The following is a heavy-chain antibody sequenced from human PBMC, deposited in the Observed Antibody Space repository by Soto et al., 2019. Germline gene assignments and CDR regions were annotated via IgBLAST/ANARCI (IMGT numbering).Heavy chain of an antibody. CDR1: GGSISSYY. D-gene: IGHD6-19*01. V-gene: IGHV4-59*01. CDR3: ARETEQWLVRRAFDI. Sequence: ETLSLTCTVSGGSISSYYWSWIRQPPGKGLEWIGYIYYSGSTNYNPSLKSRVTISVDTSKNQFSLKLSSVTAADTAVYYCARETEQWLVRRAFDIWGQGTMVTVSS. CDR2: IYYSGST. J-gene: IGHJ3*02.